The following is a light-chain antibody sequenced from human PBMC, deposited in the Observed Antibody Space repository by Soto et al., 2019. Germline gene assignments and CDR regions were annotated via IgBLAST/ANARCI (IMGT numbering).Light chain of an antibody. J-gene: IGLJ1*01. CDR3: TSNTSSVTYV. V-gene: IGLV2-14*01. Sequence: QSVLTQPASVSGSPGQSITISCTGTSSDVGGYNYVSWYQQRPGKVPRLMIYDVSNRPSGVSNRFSGSKSGNTASLTISGLQAEDEADYYCTSNTSSVTYVFGTGTKVTVL. CDR2: DVS. CDR1: SSDVGGYNY.